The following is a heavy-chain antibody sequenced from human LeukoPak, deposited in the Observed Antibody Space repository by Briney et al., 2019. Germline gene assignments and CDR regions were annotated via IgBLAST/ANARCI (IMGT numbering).Heavy chain of an antibody. Sequence: GASVRVSCKASGYTFTNYGISWVRQAPGQGLEWMGWISGYNGNTNYVQKLQGRVTMTTDTSTSTAYMELRSLRSDDTAVYYCARDLLLPGAVAGYWGQGTLVTVSS. CDR1: GYTFTNYG. J-gene: IGHJ4*02. CDR2: ISGYNGNT. V-gene: IGHV1-18*01. D-gene: IGHD6-19*01. CDR3: ARDLLLPGAVAGY.